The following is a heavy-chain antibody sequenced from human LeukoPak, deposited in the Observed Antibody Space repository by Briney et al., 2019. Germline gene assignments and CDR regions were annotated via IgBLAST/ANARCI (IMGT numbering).Heavy chain of an antibody. D-gene: IGHD3-10*01. CDR1: GGSISSGGYY. CDR3: ARVAAVRGDDAFDI. V-gene: IGHV4-30-2*01. J-gene: IGHJ3*02. CDR2: IYHSGST. Sequence: PSQTLSLTCTVSGGSISSGGYYWSWIRQPPGKGLEWIGYIYHSGSTYYNPSLKSRVTISVDRPKNQFSLKLSSVTAADTAVYYCARVAAVRGDDAFDIWGQGTMVTVSS.